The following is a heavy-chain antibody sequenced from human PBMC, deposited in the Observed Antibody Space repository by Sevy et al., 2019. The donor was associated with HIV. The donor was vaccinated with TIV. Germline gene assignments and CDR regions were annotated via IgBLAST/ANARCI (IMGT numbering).Heavy chain of an antibody. CDR3: AIEGCINPFDY. CDR2: LSFGCGEI. V-gene: IGHV3-23*01. D-gene: IGHD2-8*01. J-gene: IGHJ4*02. Sequence: GGSLRLSCAASGFTFSKYSMSWVRQPPGKGLEWVSTLSFGCGEINYADSVKGRFTISRDNSKSSVYLQMNNLRPEDTAVYYCAIEGCINPFDYWGQGTLVTVSS. CDR1: GFTFSKYS.